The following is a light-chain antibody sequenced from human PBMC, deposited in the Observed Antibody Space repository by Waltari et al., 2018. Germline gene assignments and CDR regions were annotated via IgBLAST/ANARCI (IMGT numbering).Light chain of an antibody. J-gene: IGKJ5*01. CDR2: GAS. V-gene: IGKV3-20*01. CDR1: QSVSNSY. CDR3: QQYGSSPRT. Sequence: EVVLTQSPGTLPLSPGETATPSCKASQSVSNSYLAWYQQKLGQAPRLLIYGASSRATGIPDRFSGGGSGTDFALTISRLEPEDFAVYYCQQYGSSPRTFGQGTRLEIK.